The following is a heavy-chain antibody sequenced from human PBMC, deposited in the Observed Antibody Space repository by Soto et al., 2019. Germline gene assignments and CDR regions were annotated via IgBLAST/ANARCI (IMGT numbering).Heavy chain of an antibody. V-gene: IGHV3-11*01. CDR2: IDTSGTKI. CDR3: ARHYDMWSGYLSPVDY. CDR1: GYTFSDYY. J-gene: IGHJ4*02. Sequence: GGSLRLSCAASGYTFSDYYMSWIRQAPGKGLEWISYIDTSGTKIYYADSVKGRFTITRDNAKNSLYLEMNSLRDEDTAVYYSARHYDMWSGYLSPVDYWGQGTLVTVSS. D-gene: IGHD3-3*01.